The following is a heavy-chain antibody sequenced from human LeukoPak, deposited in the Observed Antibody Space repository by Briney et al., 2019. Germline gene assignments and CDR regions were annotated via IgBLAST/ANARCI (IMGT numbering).Heavy chain of an antibody. J-gene: IGHJ6*03. CDR2: ISGSGGST. D-gene: IGHD3-3*01. CDR1: GFTFSSYA. V-gene: IGHV3-23*01. CDR3: AKSPPHDFWSGYPYYYYYYMDV. Sequence: GGSLRLSCAASGFTFSSYAMSWFRQAPGKGLEWVSAISGSGGSTYYADSVKGRFTIPRDNSKNTLYLQMNSLRAEDTAVYYCAKSPPHDFWSGYPYYYYYYMDVWGKGTTVTVSS.